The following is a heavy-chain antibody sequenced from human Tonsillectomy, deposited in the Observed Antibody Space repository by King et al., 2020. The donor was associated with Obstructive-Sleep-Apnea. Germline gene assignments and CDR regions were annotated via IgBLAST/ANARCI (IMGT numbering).Heavy chain of an antibody. V-gene: IGHV3-15*01. CDR2: IKSRADGGTT. CDR3: TIENYYGSGSPSYAFDI. Sequence: VQLVESGGDLVKPGGSLRLSCEASGFTFSNAWMSWVRQAPGKGLEWVGRIKSRADGGTTDSAAPVKGRFMILRDESKNILYLQMNGLKIEDTGMYYCTIENYYGSGSPSYAFDIWGQGTMVTVSS. CDR1: GFTFSNAW. J-gene: IGHJ3*02. D-gene: IGHD3-10*01.